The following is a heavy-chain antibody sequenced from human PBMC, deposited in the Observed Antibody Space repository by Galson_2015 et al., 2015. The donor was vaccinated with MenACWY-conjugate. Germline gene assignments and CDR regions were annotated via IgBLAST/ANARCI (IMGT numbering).Heavy chain of an antibody. J-gene: IGHJ4*02. CDR3: ARLGGNYRTTSHFDY. D-gene: IGHD1-26*01. V-gene: IGHV3-74*01. Sequence: DSVKGRFTISRDNAKNTLYLQMNSLRAEDTAVYYCARLGGNYRTTSHFDYWGQGTLVTVSS.